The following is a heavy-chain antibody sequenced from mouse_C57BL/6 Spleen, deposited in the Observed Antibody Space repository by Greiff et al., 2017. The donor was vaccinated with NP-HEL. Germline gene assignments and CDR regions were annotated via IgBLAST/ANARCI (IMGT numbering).Heavy chain of an antibody. CDR3: SRDYGSRDWYFDV. CDR2: IDPSDSYT. D-gene: IGHD1-1*01. V-gene: IGHV1-69*01. J-gene: IGHJ1*03. Sequence: QVQLQQPGAELVMPGASVKLSCKASGYTFTSYWMHWVKQRPGQGLEWIGEIDPSDSYTNYNQKFKGKSTLTVDKSSSTAYMQISSLTSEDSAIYYCSRDYGSRDWYFDVWGTGTTVTVSS. CDR1: GYTFTSYW.